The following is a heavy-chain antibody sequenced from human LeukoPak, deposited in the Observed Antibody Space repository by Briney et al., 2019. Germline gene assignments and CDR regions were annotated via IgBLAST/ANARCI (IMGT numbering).Heavy chain of an antibody. D-gene: IGHD4-17*01. V-gene: IGHV3-23*01. CDR2: ISGSGGST. CDR3: AKDHASVTSDYFDY. CDR1: GFTFSSHT. J-gene: IGHJ4*02. Sequence: PGGSLRLSCVASGFTFSSHTMSWVRQAPGKGLECVSAISGSGGSTYYPDSVKGLFTISRDNSKNTLYLQIKSLRAEDSAVYYCAKDHASVTSDYFDYWGQGALVTASS.